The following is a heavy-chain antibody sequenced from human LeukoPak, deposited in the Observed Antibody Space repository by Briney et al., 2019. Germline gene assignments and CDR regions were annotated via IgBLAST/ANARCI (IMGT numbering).Heavy chain of an antibody. D-gene: IGHD6-13*01. V-gene: IGHV3-23*01. CDR2: ISGSGGST. CDR3: AKGGYSSSCSD. J-gene: IGHJ4*02. CDR1: GFTFSSYS. Sequence: SGGSLRLSCAASGFTFSSYSMNWVRQAPGKGLEWVSAISGSGGSTYYADSVKGRFTISRDNSKNTLYLQMNSLRAEDTAVYYCAKGGYSSSCSDWGQGTLVTVSS.